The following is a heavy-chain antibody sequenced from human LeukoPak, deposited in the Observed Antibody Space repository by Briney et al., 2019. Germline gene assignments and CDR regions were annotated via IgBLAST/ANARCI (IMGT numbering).Heavy chain of an antibody. D-gene: IGHD2-15*01. CDR3: AKTYQLISYFDY. V-gene: IGHV3-74*01. Sequence: PGGSLRLSCVASEFIFSNYWMHWVRQAPGKGLVWVSRINRDARTTYYAGSVKGRFTISRDNSKNTLYLQMKSLRAEDTAVYYCAKTYQLISYFDYWGQGTLVTVSS. CDR1: EFIFSNYW. J-gene: IGHJ4*02. CDR2: INRDARTT.